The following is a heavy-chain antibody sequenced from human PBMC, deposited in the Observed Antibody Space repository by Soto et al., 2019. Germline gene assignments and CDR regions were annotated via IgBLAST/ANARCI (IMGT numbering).Heavy chain of an antibody. D-gene: IGHD2-2*01. V-gene: IGHV3-23*01. CDR2: ISGSGGST. CDR1: GFTFSSYA. J-gene: IGHJ4*02. CDR3: AKAPLADCSSTSCPSS. Sequence: EVQLLESGGGLVQPGGSLRLSCAASGFTFSSYAMSWVRQAPGKGLEWVSAISGSGGSTYYADSVKGRFTISRDNSKNTLYLQMNSLRAEDTAVYYCAKAPLADCSSTSCPSSWCQGTLVTVSS.